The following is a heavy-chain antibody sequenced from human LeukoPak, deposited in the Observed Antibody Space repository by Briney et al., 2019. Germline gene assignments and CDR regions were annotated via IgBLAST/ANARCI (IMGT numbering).Heavy chain of an antibody. D-gene: IGHD5-12*01. J-gene: IGHJ4*02. Sequence: ASVKVSCKASGYTFTSYDINWVRQAPGQGLEWMGWMNPNSGKTGYAQKFQGRVTMTRNTSISTAYMELSSLRSEDTAVYYCARGGGYDGRPDYWGQVTLVTVSS. CDR2: MNPNSGKT. V-gene: IGHV1-8*01. CDR3: ARGGGYDGRPDY. CDR1: GYTFTSYD.